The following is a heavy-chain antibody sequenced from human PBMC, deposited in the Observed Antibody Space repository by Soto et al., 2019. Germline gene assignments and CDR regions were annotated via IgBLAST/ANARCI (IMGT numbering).Heavy chain of an antibody. V-gene: IGHV3-49*04. CDR2: IRSKAYGGTT. CDR1: GFTFGDYA. D-gene: IGHD5-18*01. Sequence: GVLRLSCTASGFTFGDYAMSWVRQAPGKGLEWVGFIRSKAYGGTTEYAASVKGRSTISRDDSKSIAYLQMNSLKTEDTAVYYCTRDRGYSIPSYRGNYYYGMDVWGQGTTVTVSS. J-gene: IGHJ6*02. CDR3: TRDRGYSIPSYRGNYYYGMDV.